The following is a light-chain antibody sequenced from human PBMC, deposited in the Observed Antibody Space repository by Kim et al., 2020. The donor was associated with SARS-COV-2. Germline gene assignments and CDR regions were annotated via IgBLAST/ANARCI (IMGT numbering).Light chain of an antibody. V-gene: IGLV3-1*01. CDR2: QDS. J-gene: IGLJ2*01. Sequence: SYELTQPPSVSVSPGQTASITCSGDKLGDKYACWYQQKPDQSPVLVIYQDSKRPSGIPERFSGSNSGNTATLTISGTQAMDEADYYCQEWDSSTVVFGGG. CDR1: KLGDKY. CDR3: QEWDSSTVV.